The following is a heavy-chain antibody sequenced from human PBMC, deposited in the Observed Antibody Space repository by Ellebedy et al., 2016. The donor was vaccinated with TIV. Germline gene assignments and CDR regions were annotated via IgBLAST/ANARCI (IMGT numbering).Heavy chain of an antibody. Sequence: SETLSLXXTVSGGSISSYYWSWIRQPAGKGLQWIGRMYTSGSTNYSPSLKSRVTMPVDTSKNQFSLKLSSVTAADTAVYYCAREGYSGYDFDYWGQGALVTVSS. CDR1: GGSISSYY. D-gene: IGHD5-12*01. V-gene: IGHV4-4*07. CDR3: AREGYSGYDFDY. CDR2: MYTSGST. J-gene: IGHJ4*02.